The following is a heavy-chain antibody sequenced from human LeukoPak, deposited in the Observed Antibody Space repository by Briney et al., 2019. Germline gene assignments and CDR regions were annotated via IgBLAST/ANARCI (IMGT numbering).Heavy chain of an antibody. CDR2: IYTGGST. D-gene: IGHD1-26*01. CDR3: ARELGTREAFEI. Sequence: GGSLRLSCAASGFTFSGYAMSWVRQAPGKGLEWVSVIYTGGSTYYADSVRGRFTISRDNSKNTLYLQMNSLRAEDTAVYYCARELGTREAFEIWGQGTMVTVSS. V-gene: IGHV3-53*01. CDR1: GFTFSGYA. J-gene: IGHJ3*02.